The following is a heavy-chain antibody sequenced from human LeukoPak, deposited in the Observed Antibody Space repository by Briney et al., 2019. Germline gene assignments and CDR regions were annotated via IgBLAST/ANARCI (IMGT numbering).Heavy chain of an antibody. V-gene: IGHV3-21*01. J-gene: IGHJ4*02. CDR3: ARALLRLGELIY. D-gene: IGHD3-16*01. Sequence: GGSLRLSCAASGFTFSSYSMNWVRQAPGKGLEWVSSISSSSSSIYYADSVKGRFTISRDNAKNSLYLQMNSLRAEDTAVYYCARALLRLGELIYWGQGTLVTVSS. CDR2: ISSSSSSI. CDR1: GFTFSSYS.